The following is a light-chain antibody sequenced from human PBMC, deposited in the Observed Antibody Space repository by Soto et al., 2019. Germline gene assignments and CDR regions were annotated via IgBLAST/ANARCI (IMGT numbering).Light chain of an antibody. Sequence: DIVMTQSPLSLPVTPGEPASISCRSSQSLLHSNGYNYLDWYVQKPGQSPQLLIYLGSNRGFGVPDRFSGSGSGTDFTLKISRVEAEDVGVYYCMQALQTRTFGPGTKVDIK. CDR2: LGS. CDR1: QSLLHSNGYNY. V-gene: IGKV2-28*01. J-gene: IGKJ3*01. CDR3: MQALQTRT.